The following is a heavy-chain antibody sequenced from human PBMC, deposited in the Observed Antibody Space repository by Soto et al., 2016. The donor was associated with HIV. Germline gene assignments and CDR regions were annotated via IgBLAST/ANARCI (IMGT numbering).Heavy chain of an antibody. CDR1: GGPFSRYS. Sequence: QVQLVQSGAEVKKPGSSVKVSCKASGGPFSRYSISWVRQAPGQGLEWMGGIIPFFGTANYPQTFQGRVSITADESTTTAYMELSSLTSEDTAIYYCARGPPPQAWIQPYYFHYWGQGSLVTVSS. CDR2: IIPFFGTA. CDR3: ARGPPPQAWIQPYYFHY. V-gene: IGHV1-69*12. J-gene: IGHJ4*02. D-gene: IGHD5-18*01.